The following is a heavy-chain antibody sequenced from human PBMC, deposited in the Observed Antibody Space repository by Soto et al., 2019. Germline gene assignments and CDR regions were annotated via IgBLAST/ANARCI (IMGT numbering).Heavy chain of an antibody. Sequence: GGSLRLSCAGSGFSFINYWMGWVRQAPGKGLEWVANIKQDGSMIYYVDSVKGRFTISRDNAKNSLYLQMNSLRAEDTAVYYCTREERWGQGTLVTVSS. CDR1: GFSFINYW. CDR3: TREER. CDR2: IKQDGSMI. J-gene: IGHJ4*02. V-gene: IGHV3-7*01.